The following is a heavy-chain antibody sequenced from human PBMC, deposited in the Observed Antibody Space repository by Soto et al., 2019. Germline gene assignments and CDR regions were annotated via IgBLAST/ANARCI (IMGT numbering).Heavy chain of an antibody. CDR2: IYPGDSDT. Sequence: PGESLKISCKGSGYSFTSYWISWVRQMPGKGLEWMGIIYPGDSDTRYSPSFQGQVTISADQSIRHAYLQWSSLKASDTAMYYCARHTHIVFLAARLVLDYWGQGTLVTVSS. D-gene: IGHD6-6*01. CDR3: ARHTHIVFLAARLVLDY. J-gene: IGHJ4*02. CDR1: GYSFTSYW. V-gene: IGHV5-51*01.